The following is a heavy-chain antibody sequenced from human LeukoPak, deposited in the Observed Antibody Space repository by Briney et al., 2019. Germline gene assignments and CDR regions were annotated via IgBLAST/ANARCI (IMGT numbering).Heavy chain of an antibody. CDR3: ASRINWGIGAFDI. CDR2: IYYSGST. V-gene: IGHV4-39*01. Sequence: PSETLSLTCTVSGDSNSSSSYYWGWIRQPPGKGLEWLGNIYYSGSTYYNPSLKSRVAISVDTSKNQFSLKLSSVTAADTAVYYCASRINWGIGAFDIWGQGTMVTVSS. CDR1: GDSNSSSSYY. D-gene: IGHD7-27*01. J-gene: IGHJ3*02.